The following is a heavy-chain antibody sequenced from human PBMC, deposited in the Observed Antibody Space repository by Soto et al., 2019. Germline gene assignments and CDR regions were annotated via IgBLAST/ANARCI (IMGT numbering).Heavy chain of an antibody. V-gene: IGHV1-2*04. CDR2: INPNSGGT. CDR1: GYTFTGYY. J-gene: IGHJ6*02. D-gene: IGHD3-10*01. CDR3: ARDRPLITMVRGYYYDYGMDV. Sequence: QVQLVQSGAEVKKPGASVKVSCKASGYTFTGYYMHWVLQAPGQGRERMGGINPNSGGTNYAQKFQGWVTMTRDTSISTAYMELSRLRADDTAVYYCARDRPLITMVRGYYYDYGMDVWGQGTTVTVSS.